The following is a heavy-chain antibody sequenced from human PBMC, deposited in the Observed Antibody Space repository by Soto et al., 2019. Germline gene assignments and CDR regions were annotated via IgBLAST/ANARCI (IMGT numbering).Heavy chain of an antibody. CDR1: GGTFSSYA. Sequence: VKVSCKASGGTFSSYAISWVRQAPGQGLEWMGGIIPIFGTANYAQKFQGRVTITADESTSTAYMELSSLRSEDTAVYYCARGITGTTWRGTYYFDYWGQGTLVTVSS. CDR2: IIPIFGTA. V-gene: IGHV1-69*13. CDR3: ARGITGTTWRGTYYFDY. J-gene: IGHJ4*02. D-gene: IGHD1-7*01.